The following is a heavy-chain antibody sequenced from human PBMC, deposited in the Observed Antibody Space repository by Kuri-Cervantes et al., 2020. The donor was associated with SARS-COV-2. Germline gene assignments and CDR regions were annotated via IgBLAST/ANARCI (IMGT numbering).Heavy chain of an antibody. CDR3: ARLNSSWYPHYFDY. V-gene: IGHV4-59*01. CDR2: IYYSGST. J-gene: IGHJ4*02. D-gene: IGHD6-13*01. Sequence: SETLSLTCTVSGGSISSYYWSWIRQPPGKGLEWIGYIYYSGSTNYNPSLKSRVTISVDTSKNQFPLKLSSVTAADTAVYYCARLNSSWYPHYFDYWGQGTLITVSS. CDR1: GGSISSYY.